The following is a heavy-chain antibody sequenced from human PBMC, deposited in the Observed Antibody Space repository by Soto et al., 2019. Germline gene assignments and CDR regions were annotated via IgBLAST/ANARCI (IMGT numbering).Heavy chain of an antibody. CDR1: GFTFSSYG. Sequence: QVQLVESGGGVVQPGRSLRLSCAASGFTFSSYGMHWVRQAPGKGLEWVAGISHDGSNNYFADSVKGRFTISRDNSQNTLYLQMTSLRAEDTAVYYCANLLLAVAGYLHGMDVWGHGTTVTVAS. CDR3: ANLLLAVAGYLHGMDV. CDR2: ISHDGSNN. J-gene: IGHJ6*02. D-gene: IGHD6-19*01. V-gene: IGHV3-30*18.